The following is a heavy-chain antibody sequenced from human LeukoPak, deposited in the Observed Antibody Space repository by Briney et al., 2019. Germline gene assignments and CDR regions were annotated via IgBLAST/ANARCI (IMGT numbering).Heavy chain of an antibody. J-gene: IGHJ6*02. CDR3: ARAGPPILTGYYYYYYGMDV. CDR2: ISAYNGNT. V-gene: IGHV1-18*01. D-gene: IGHD3-9*01. Sequence: ASVKVSCKASGYTFTSYGISWVRQAPGQGLEWMGWISAYNGNTNYAQKLQGRVTMTTDTSTSTAYMELRSLRSDDTAVYYCARAGPPILTGYYYYYYGMDVWGQGTTVTVSS. CDR1: GYTFTSYG.